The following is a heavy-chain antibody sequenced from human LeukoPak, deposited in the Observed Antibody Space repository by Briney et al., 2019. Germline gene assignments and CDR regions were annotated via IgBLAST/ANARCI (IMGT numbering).Heavy chain of an antibody. V-gene: IGHV1-2*02. J-gene: IGHJ4*02. CDR1: GYTFTGYY. D-gene: IGHD1-26*01. CDR3: ARGRDRGASTPFDY. CDR2: INSNSGAT. Sequence: ASVKVSCKASGYTFTGYYMHWVRQAPGQGPEWMGWINSNSGATNYAQKFQGRVTMTRDTSISTVYMELSSLRSDDTAVYYCARGRDRGASTPFDYWGQGTLVTVSS.